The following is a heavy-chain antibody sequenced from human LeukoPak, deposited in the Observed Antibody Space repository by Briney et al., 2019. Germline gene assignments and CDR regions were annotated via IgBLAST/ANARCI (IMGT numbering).Heavy chain of an antibody. CDR2: INHSGST. Sequence: SETLSLTCAVYGGSFSGYYWSWIRQPPGKGLEWIGEINHSGSTNYNPSLKSRVTISVDTSKNQFSLKLSSVTAADTAVYYCARGYRIAVAGSFFDYWGQGTLVTVSS. J-gene: IGHJ4*02. CDR1: GGSFSGYY. D-gene: IGHD6-19*01. V-gene: IGHV4-34*01. CDR3: ARGYRIAVAGSFFDY.